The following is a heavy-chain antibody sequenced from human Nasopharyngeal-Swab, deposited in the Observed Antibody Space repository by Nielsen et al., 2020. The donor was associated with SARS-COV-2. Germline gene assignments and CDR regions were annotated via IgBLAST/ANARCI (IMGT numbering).Heavy chain of an antibody. Sequence: SETLSPTCAVSGGSFSGYYWSWIRQPPGKGLEWIGEINHSGSTNYNPSLKSRVTISVDTSKNQFSLKLSSVTAADTAVYYCARGASIAVAGILLPDYYYYMDVWGKGTTVTVSS. CDR1: GGSFSGYY. V-gene: IGHV4-34*01. J-gene: IGHJ6*03. D-gene: IGHD6-19*01. CDR3: ARGASIAVAGILLPDYYYYMDV. CDR2: INHSGST.